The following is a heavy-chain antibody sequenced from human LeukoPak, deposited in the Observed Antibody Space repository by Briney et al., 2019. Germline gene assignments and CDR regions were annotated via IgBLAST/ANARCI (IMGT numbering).Heavy chain of an antibody. CDR3: ARALRGATPLY. Sequence: PSETLSLTCAVYGGSFSGYYWSWIRQPPGKGLEWIGEINHSGSTNYNPSLKSRVTISVDTSKNQFSLKLSSVTAADTAVYYCARALRGATPLYWGQRTLVTVSS. CDR1: GGSFSGYY. D-gene: IGHD1-26*01. J-gene: IGHJ4*02. V-gene: IGHV4-34*01. CDR2: INHSGST.